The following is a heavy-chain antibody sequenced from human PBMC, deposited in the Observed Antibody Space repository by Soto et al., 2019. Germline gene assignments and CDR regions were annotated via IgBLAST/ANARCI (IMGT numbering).Heavy chain of an antibody. V-gene: IGHV3-30-3*01. Sequence: GGSLRLSCAASGFTFSSYAMHWVRQAPGKGLEWVAVISYDGSNKYYADSVKGRFTISRDNSKNTLYLQMNSLRAEDTAVYYCARPSSSSDYYYYYYGMDVWGQGTTVTVSS. J-gene: IGHJ6*02. CDR3: ARPSSSSDYYYYYYGMDV. D-gene: IGHD6-6*01. CDR1: GFTFSSYA. CDR2: ISYDGSNK.